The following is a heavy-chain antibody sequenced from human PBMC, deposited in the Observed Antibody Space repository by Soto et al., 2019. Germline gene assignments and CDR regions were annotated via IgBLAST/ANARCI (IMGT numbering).Heavy chain of an antibody. D-gene: IGHD5-18*01. Sequence: PSETLSLTCTVSGGSIRVSNYYWAWIRQPPGKGLEWIGNIYYTGSTDYNPSLKSRVTMSVDTSNNQFSLKLNSVTATDTAVYYCARQDTGLVNDYWGQGTLVTVSS. CDR2: IYYTGST. CDR1: GGSIRVSNYY. CDR3: ARQDTGLVNDY. J-gene: IGHJ4*02. V-gene: IGHV4-39*01.